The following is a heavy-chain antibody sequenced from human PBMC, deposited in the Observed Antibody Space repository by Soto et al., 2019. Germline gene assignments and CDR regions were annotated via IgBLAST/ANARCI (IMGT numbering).Heavy chain of an antibody. D-gene: IGHD3-10*01. Sequence: PGGALRLSCASSVFTFINYAMNWVRQAPGKGLEWVSTIGGSGAPTYYADSVRGRFTISRDNSKNTLYLQMNSLRDEDTAVYFCASKLTFGSSSDYWGQGTLVTVSS. J-gene: IGHJ4*02. V-gene: IGHV3-23*01. CDR3: ASKLTFGSSSDY. CDR2: IGGSGAPT. CDR1: VFTFINYA.